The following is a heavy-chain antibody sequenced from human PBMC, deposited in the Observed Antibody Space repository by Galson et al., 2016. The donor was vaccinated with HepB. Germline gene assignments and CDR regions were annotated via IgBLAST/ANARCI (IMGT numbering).Heavy chain of an antibody. V-gene: IGHV4/OR15-8*02. J-gene: IGHJ3*02. CDR2: MFHSGNP. CDR3: ARLGEGATFRESTDGFDI. D-gene: IGHD1-26*01. Sequence: SETLSLTCAVSGGSVTSSDWWNWVRQSPAKGLEWIGEMFHSGNPNYSPSFRSRVTISIDKAKNHVSLRLASVTAADTAMYYCARLGEGATFRESTDGFDIWGQGIMVTVSS. CDR1: GGSVTSSDW.